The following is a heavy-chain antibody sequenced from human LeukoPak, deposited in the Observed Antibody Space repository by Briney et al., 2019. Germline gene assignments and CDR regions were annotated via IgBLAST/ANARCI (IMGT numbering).Heavy chain of an antibody. Sequence: ASVKVSCKASGYTFTSYAMHWVRQAPGQRLEWMGWINAGNGNTKYSQKFQGRVTITRDTSATTAYMELSGLRSEDTAVYYCAREYYDYVWGSYRYWYYFDYWGQGTLVTVSS. CDR3: AREYYDYVWGSYRYWYYFDY. J-gene: IGHJ4*02. CDR1: GYTFTSYA. CDR2: INAGNGNT. V-gene: IGHV1-3*01. D-gene: IGHD3-16*02.